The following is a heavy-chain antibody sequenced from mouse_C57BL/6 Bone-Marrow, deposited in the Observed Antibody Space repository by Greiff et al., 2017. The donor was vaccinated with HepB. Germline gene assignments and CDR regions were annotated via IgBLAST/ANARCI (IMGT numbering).Heavy chain of an antibody. J-gene: IGHJ3*01. CDR2: IDPETGGT. Sequence: QVQLQQSGAELVRPGASVTLSCKASGYTFTDYEMHWVKQTPVHGLEWIGAIDPETGGTAYNQKFKGKAILTADKSSSTAYMELRSLTSEDSAVYYCTRGGFYYYGSSLWGQATLVTVSA. D-gene: IGHD1-1*01. V-gene: IGHV1-15*01. CDR3: TRGGFYYYGSSL. CDR1: GYTFTDYE.